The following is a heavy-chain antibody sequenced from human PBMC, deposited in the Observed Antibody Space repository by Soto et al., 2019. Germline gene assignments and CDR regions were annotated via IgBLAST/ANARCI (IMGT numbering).Heavy chain of an antibody. Sequence: GESLKISCRGSGYTFTSYCVGWVRQMPGKGLEWMGIIYPGDSDTRYSPSFQGQVTISADKSISTAYLQWSSLKASDTAMYYCARTAAAGKYYYGMDVWGQGTTVTVSS. CDR1: GYTFTSYC. D-gene: IGHD6-13*01. CDR2: IYPGDSDT. J-gene: IGHJ6*02. CDR3: ARTAAAGKYYYGMDV. V-gene: IGHV5-51*01.